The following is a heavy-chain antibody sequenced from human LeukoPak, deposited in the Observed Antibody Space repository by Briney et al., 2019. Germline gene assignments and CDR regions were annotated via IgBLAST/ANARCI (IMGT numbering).Heavy chain of an antibody. CDR1: GFTFSSYA. J-gene: IGHJ3*02. D-gene: IGHD2-2*01. Sequence: PGGSLRLSCAASGFTFSSYAMSWVRQAPGKGLEWVSAISGSGGSTYYADSVKGRFTISRDNSKNTLYLQMNSLRAEDTAVYYCAKDPNDCSSTSCYSTHGDAFDIWGQGTMVTVSS. CDR2: ISGSGGST. CDR3: AKDPNDCSSTSCYSTHGDAFDI. V-gene: IGHV3-23*01.